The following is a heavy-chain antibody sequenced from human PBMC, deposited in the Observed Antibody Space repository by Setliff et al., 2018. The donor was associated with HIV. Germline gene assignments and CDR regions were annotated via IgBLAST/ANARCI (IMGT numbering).Heavy chain of an antibody. V-gene: IGHV4-31*01. CDR1: GGSISSSTYY. J-gene: IGHJ6*03. Sequence: SETLSLTCTVSGGSISSSTYYWNWFRQSPGKGLEWIGYMSYTGINNYNPSLKSLVTISLDTSKNQFSLKLSSVTAADTAVYYCARDGYGDYMDVWGKGTTVTVSS. D-gene: IGHD4-17*01. CDR2: MSYTGIN. CDR3: ARDGYGDYMDV.